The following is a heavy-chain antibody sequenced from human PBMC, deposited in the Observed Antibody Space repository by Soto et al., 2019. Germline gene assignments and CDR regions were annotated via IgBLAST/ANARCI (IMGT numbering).Heavy chain of an antibody. CDR2: ISGSGGST. CDR3: AKDDMSIAALNDDYYYYGMDV. J-gene: IGHJ6*02. Sequence: GRSLRLSCAASGLTFSNYAMSWVRQAPGKGLEWVSAISGSGGSTYYADSVKGRFTISRDNSKNTLYLQMNSLRAEDTAVYYCAKDDMSIAALNDDYYYYGMDVWGQGTTVTVSS. D-gene: IGHD6-6*01. CDR1: GLTFSNYA. V-gene: IGHV3-23*01.